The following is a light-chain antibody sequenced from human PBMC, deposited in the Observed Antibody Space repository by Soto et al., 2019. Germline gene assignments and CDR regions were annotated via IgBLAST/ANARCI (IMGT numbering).Light chain of an antibody. CDR3: NSYTSSSTVV. CDR1: SSDVGGYNY. V-gene: IGLV2-14*03. CDR2: DVS. J-gene: IGLJ2*01. Sequence: QSALTQPASVSGSPGQSITISCTGTSSDVGGYNYVSWYQQHPGKAPKLMIYDVSNRPSGVSNRFSGSKSGNTASLTISGLQREDEADYACNSYTSSSTVVFGGGTKLTVL.